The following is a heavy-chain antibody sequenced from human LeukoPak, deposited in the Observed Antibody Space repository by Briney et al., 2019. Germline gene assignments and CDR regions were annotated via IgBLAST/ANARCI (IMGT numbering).Heavy chain of an antibody. CDR1: GFTFSSYA. CDR2: ISGSGGST. J-gene: IGHJ5*02. Sequence: GGSLRLSCAASGFTFSSYAMSRVRQAPGKGLEWVSAISGSGGSTYYADSVKGRFTISRDNSKNTLYLQMNSLRAEDTAVYYCAKDRSGYDFWSGYSNWFDPWGQGTLVTVSS. D-gene: IGHD3-3*01. CDR3: AKDRSGYDFWSGYSNWFDP. V-gene: IGHV3-23*01.